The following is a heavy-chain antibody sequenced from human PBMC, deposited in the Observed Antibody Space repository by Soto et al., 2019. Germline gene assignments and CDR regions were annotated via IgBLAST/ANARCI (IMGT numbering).Heavy chain of an antibody. CDR1: GYSFTSYW. CDR2: IYPGDSDT. D-gene: IGHD2-15*01. Sequence: GESLKISCXGSGYSFTSYWIGWVRQMPGKGLEWMGIIYPGDSDTRYSPSFQGQVTISADKSISTAYLQWSSLKASDTAMYYCARHGPTGDCSGGSCYPNWYFDLWSRGTLVTVSS. J-gene: IGHJ2*01. V-gene: IGHV5-51*01. CDR3: ARHGPTGDCSGGSCYPNWYFDL.